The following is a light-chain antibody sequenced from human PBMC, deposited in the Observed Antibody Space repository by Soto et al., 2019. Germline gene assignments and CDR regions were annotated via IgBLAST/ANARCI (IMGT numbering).Light chain of an antibody. CDR3: QSYDSSNV. CDR2: EDN. CDR1: SGSIASNY. Sequence: NFMLTQPHSLSESPGKTVTISCTRSSGSIASNYVQWYQQRPGSAPPTVIYEDNQRPSGVPDLFSGSIDSSSNSASLTISGLKTEDEADYYYQSYDSSNVFGPVTKVTV. J-gene: IGLJ1*01. V-gene: IGLV6-57*03.